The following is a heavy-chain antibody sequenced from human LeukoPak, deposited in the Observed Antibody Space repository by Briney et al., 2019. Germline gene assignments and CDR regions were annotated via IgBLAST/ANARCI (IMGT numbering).Heavy chain of an antibody. D-gene: IGHD2-2*02. CDR3: ARVRCSSTSCYKEDAFDI. CDR2: IYYSGST. Sequence: PSETLSLTCTVSGGSISSYYWSWIRQPPGKGLEWIGYIYYSGSTNYNPSLKSRVTISVDTSKYQFSLKLSSVTAADTAVYYCARVRCSSTSCYKEDAFDIWGQGTMVTVSS. J-gene: IGHJ3*02. CDR1: GGSISSYY. V-gene: IGHV4-59*01.